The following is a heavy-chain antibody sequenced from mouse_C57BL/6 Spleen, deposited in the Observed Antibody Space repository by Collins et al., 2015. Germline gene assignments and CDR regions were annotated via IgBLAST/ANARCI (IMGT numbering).Heavy chain of an antibody. V-gene: IGHV1-26*01. D-gene: IGHD1-1*01. Sequence: EVQLQQSGPELVKPGASVKISCKASGYTFTDYYMNWVKQSHGKSLEWIGDINPNNGGTSYNQKFKGKATLTVDKSSSTAYMELRSLTSEDSAVYYCITTVVARYRGDWYFDVWGTGTTVTVSS. J-gene: IGHJ1*03. CDR3: ITTVVARYRGDWYFDV. CDR2: INPNNGGT. CDR1: GYTFTDYY.